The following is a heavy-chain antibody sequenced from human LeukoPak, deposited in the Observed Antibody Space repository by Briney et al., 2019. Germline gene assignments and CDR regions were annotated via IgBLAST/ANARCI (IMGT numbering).Heavy chain of an antibody. CDR3: ARDGDYGFAALDY. CDR1: GFTFSSYE. J-gene: IGHJ4*02. CDR2: ISSSGSTI. D-gene: IGHD4-17*01. Sequence: GGSLRLSCAASGFTFSSYEMNWVRQAPGKGLEWVSYISSSGSTIYYADSAKGRFTISRDNAKNSLYLQMNSLRAEDTAVYYCARDGDYGFAALDYWGQGTLVTVSS. V-gene: IGHV3-48*03.